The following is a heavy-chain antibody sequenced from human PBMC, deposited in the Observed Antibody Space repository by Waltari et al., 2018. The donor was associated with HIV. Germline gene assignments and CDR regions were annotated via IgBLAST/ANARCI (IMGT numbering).Heavy chain of an antibody. V-gene: IGHV3-74*01. CDR1: GFTFRSYW. D-gene: IGHD6-13*01. J-gene: IGHJ6*02. Sequence: EVQLVESGGGFVQHGGALRLACAASGFTFRSYWMHWVRQAPGKGLVWVSRINSDGSSTSYADSVKGRFTISRDNAKNTLYLQMNSLRAEDTAVYYCASGYSSSWRSDYYYYGMDVWGQGTTVTVSS. CDR2: INSDGSST. CDR3: ASGYSSSWRSDYYYYGMDV.